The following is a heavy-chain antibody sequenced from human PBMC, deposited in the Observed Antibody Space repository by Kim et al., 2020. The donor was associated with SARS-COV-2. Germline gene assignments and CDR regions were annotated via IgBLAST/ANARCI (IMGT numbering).Heavy chain of an antibody. CDR1: GFTLTNAY. V-gene: IGHV3-15*01. J-gene: IGHJ6*02. CDR3: QSFVSASYGVDV. Sequence: GGSLRLSSAASGFTLTNAYMSWVRQAPGKGLEWVGLIKSKTDGGTAHYAAPVKGRFTISRDDSKNTLYLQMNSLKAEDTAVYYCQSFVSASYGVDVWGQGTTVTVSS. CDR2: IKSKTDGGTA. D-gene: IGHD3-16*01.